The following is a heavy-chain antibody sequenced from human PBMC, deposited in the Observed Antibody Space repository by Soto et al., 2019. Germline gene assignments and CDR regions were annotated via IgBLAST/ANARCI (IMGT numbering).Heavy chain of an antibody. V-gene: IGHV1-69*13. CDR3: AVPIWGSYRLRNNGMDV. CDR2: IIAMFGTA. J-gene: IGHJ6*02. CDR1: GGTLTISSHG. Sequence: ASVKVSCKASGGTLTISSHGISWVRQAPGQGLEWMGGIIAMFGTANYAQKFQGRVTITADESTSTAYMELSSLRPEDTAVYYCAVPIWGSYRLRNNGMDVWGQGTAVTVSS. D-gene: IGHD3-16*02.